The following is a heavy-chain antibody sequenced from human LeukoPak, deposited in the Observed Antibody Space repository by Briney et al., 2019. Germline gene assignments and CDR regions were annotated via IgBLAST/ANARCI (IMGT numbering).Heavy chain of an antibody. V-gene: IGHV3-30*03. J-gene: IGHJ3*02. D-gene: IGHD3/OR15-3a*01. CDR1: GFTFSSYG. Sequence: GGSLRLSCAASGFTFSSYGMHWVRQAPGKGLEWVAVISYDGSNKYYADSVKGRFTISRDNSKNTLYLQMNSLRAEDTAVYYCARGGSLDFRDAFDIWGQGTMVTVSS. CDR2: ISYDGSNK. CDR3: ARGGSLDFRDAFDI.